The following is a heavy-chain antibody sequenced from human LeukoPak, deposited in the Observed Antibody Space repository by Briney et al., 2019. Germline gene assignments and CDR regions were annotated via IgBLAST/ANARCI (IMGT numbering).Heavy chain of an antibody. CDR2: ISWNSGSI. V-gene: IGHV3-9*01. Sequence: GGSLRLSCAASGFTFDDYAMHWVRQAPGKGLEWVSGISWNSGSIGYADSVKGRFTISRDNAKNSLYLQMNSLRAEDTALYYCARSSYDISDYFGYWGQGTLVTVSS. CDR1: GFTFDDYA. J-gene: IGHJ4*02. D-gene: IGHD3-9*01. CDR3: ARSSYDISDYFGY.